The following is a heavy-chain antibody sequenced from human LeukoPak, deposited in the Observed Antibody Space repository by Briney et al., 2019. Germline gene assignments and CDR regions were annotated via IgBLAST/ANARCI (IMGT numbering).Heavy chain of an antibody. V-gene: IGHV4-31*03. CDR2: IYYSGST. D-gene: IGHD3-22*01. CDR3: ARGVPTYYYDSSGARTLDY. Sequence: SQTLSLTCTVSGGSISSGGYYWSWLRQHPGKGLEWIGYIYYSGSTYYNPSLKSRVTISVDTSKNQFSLKLSSVTAADTAVYYCARGVPTYYYDSSGARTLDYWGQGTLVTVSS. CDR1: GGSISSGGYY. J-gene: IGHJ4*02.